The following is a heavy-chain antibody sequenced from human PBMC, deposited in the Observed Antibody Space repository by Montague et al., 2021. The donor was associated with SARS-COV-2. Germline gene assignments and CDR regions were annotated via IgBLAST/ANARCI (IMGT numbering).Heavy chain of an antibody. D-gene: IGHD3-3*01. CDR1: GGSLSGYY. V-gene: IGHV4-34*01. CDR3: ARGRAARSITIFGVVNPAIRYYYHMDV. J-gene: IGHJ6*03. Sequence: SETLSLTCAVYGGSLSGYYWSWIRQPPGKGLEWIGEINDSGSTYYNPSLKSRVTISVDTSKNQFSLKLSSATAADTAVYYCARGRAARSITIFGVVNPAIRYYYHMDVWGKGTTVTVSS. CDR2: INDSGST.